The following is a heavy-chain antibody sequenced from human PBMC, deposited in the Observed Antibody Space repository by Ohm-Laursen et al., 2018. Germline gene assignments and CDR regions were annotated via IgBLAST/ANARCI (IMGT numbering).Heavy chain of an antibody. CDR1: GFTFSSYG. Sequence: SLRLSCAASGFTFSSYGMHWVRQAPGKGLEWMAGISKDGSNTYYGHSVKGRFTISRDKSKSTLYLQMNSLRAEDTAVYYCAKEALGEESYFFDYWGQGTLVTVSS. CDR2: ISKDGSNT. J-gene: IGHJ4*02. D-gene: IGHD2-21*01. V-gene: IGHV3-30*18. CDR3: AKEALGEESYFFDY.